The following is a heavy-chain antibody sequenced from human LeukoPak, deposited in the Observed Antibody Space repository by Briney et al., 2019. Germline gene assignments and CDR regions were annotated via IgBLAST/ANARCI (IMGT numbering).Heavy chain of an antibody. CDR3: AWGASDFDI. V-gene: IGHV3-49*04. CDR2: IRSKAFGGTT. J-gene: IGHJ3*02. D-gene: IGHD3-16*01. CDR1: GFTFGDYA. Sequence: GGSLRLSCTASGFTFGDYAMSWVRQAPGKGLEWVGLIRSKAFGGTTEYAASVKGRFTISRDNAKNSQYLQMNSLRDEDTAVYYCAWGASDFDIWGQGTMVTVSS.